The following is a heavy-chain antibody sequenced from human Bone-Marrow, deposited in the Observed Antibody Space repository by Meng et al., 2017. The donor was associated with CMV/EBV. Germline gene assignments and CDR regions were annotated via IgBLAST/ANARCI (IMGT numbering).Heavy chain of an antibody. D-gene: IGHD2-2*01. CDR3: ASSCSSTSCYLVLFQH. Sequence: SVKVSCKASGGTFSSYTISWVRQAPGQGLEWMGRIIPILGIANYAQKFQGRVTITADKSTSTAYMELSSLRSEDTAVYYCASSCSSTSCYLVLFQHWGQSTLVTVSS. CDR1: GGTFSSYT. V-gene: IGHV1-69*02. J-gene: IGHJ1*01. CDR2: IIPILGIA.